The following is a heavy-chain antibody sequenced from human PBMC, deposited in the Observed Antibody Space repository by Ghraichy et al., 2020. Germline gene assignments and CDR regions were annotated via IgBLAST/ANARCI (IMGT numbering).Heavy chain of an antibody. V-gene: IGHV1-8*01. D-gene: IGHD5-18*01. CDR3: ARRGIQRGSFDY. CDR1: GYTFTSYD. J-gene: IGHJ4*02. Sequence: ASVKVSCKASGYTFTSYDINWVRQATGQGLEWTGWMNPNSGNTGYAQKFQGRVTMTRNTSISTAYMELSSLRSEDTAVYYCARRGIQRGSFDYWGQGTLVTVSS. CDR2: MNPNSGNT.